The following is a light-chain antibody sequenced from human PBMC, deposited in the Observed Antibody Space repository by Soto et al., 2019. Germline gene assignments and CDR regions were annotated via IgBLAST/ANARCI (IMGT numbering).Light chain of an antibody. CDR3: QQSFNTLT. CDR1: QSISTY. Sequence: DIQMTQSPSSLSASVGDRVTITCRASQSISTYVSWYQHRPGKAPKLLIYSASTLQSGVPPRFSGSGFGTDFTLTISSLQPEDFATYYCQQSFNTLTFGGGTKVAIE. V-gene: IGKV1-39*01. CDR2: SAS. J-gene: IGKJ4*01.